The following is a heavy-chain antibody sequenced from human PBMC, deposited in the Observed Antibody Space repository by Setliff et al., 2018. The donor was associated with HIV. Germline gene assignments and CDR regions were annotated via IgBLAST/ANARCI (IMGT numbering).Heavy chain of an antibody. CDR1: GFTFSSYW. Sequence: PGGSLRLSCAASGFTFSSYWMSWVRQALGKGLEWVANIKEDGSDKAYVDSVKGRFTISRDNAKNSLYLQMNSLRVDDTAVYYCARDHGGKDYWGQGTLVTVSS. J-gene: IGHJ4*02. CDR2: IKEDGSDK. V-gene: IGHV3-7*01. CDR3: ARDHGGKDY.